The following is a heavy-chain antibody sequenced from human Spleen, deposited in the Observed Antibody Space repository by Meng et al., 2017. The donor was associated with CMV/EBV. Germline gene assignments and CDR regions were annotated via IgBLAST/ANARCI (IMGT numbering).Heavy chain of an antibody. J-gene: IGHJ5*02. V-gene: IGHV1-2*02. CDR2: INPNSGGT. CDR3: ARGGAYCGGDCYPRP. Sequence: ASVKVSCKASGYTFTGYYMDWVRQAPGQGLEWMGWINPNSGGTNYAQKFQDRVTMTRDTSISTAYMELSRLRSDDTAVYYCARGGAYCGGDCYPRPWGQGTLVTVSS. D-gene: IGHD2-21*01. CDR1: GYTFTGYY.